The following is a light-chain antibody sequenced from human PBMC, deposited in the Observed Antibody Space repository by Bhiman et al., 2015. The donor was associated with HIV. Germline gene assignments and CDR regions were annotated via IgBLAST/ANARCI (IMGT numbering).Light chain of an antibody. Sequence: QYVLTQPPSVSGAPGQRVTISCTGNSSNIGAGYDVHWYQQLPGTAPKLLIYGNNNRPSGVPDRFSGSKSGTSASLAITGLQAEDEADYYCQSYDSSLNGFYVFGTGTKVTVL. J-gene: IGLJ1*01. CDR1: SSNIGAGYD. CDR3: QSYDSSLNGFYV. CDR2: GNN. V-gene: IGLV1-40*01.